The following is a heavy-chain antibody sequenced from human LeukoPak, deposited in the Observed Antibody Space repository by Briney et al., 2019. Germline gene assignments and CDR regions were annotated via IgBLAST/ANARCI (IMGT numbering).Heavy chain of an antibody. D-gene: IGHD2-15*01. V-gene: IGHV3-21*01. CDR2: ISSSSSYI. CDR3: ARGYCSGGSCYYYMDV. Sequence: GGSLRLSCAASGFTFSSYSMNWVRQAPGKGLEWASSISSSSSYIYYADSVKGRFTISRDNAKNSLYLQMNSLRAEDTAVYYCARGYCSGGSCYYYMDVWGKRTTVTVSS. J-gene: IGHJ6*03. CDR1: GFTFSSYS.